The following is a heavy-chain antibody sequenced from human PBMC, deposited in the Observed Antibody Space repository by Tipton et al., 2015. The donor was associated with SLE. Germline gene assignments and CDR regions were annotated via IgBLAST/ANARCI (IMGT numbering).Heavy chain of an antibody. CDR1: GDSISRYY. CDR3: ARDKFGGPFDS. V-gene: IGHV4-59*01. CDR2: IYSSGST. Sequence: TLSLTCTVSGDSISRYYWNWIRQPPGKGLEWIGYIYSSGSTNYNPSLKSRVTISMDTPRNQFSLNLHSVTAADTAVYYCARDKFGGPFDSWGQGTLVTVSS. D-gene: IGHD3-16*01. J-gene: IGHJ4*02.